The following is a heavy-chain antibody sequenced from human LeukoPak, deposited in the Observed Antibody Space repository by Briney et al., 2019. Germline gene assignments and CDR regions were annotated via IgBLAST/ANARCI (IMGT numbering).Heavy chain of an antibody. CDR1: GGSISDYC. V-gene: IGHV4-59*01. D-gene: IGHD1-1*01. Sequence: SETLSLTCTVSGGSISDYCWSWIRQPPGRGLEWIGYIYYSGTTNYNPSLKSRVTISVDTSKNQFSLKLSSVTAADTAVYYCTTARRRDSWNPRFWGQGTLVSVSS. J-gene: IGHJ4*02. CDR3: TTARRRDSWNPRF. CDR2: IYYSGTT.